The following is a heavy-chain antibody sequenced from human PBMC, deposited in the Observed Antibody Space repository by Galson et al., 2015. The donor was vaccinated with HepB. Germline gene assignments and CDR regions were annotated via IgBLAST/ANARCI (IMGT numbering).Heavy chain of an antibody. CDR3: ARDRVWGSGGYWYFDL. Sequence: SVKVSCKASGYTFTSYYMHWVRQAPGQGLEWMGIINPSGGSTSYAQKFQGRVTMTRDTSTSTVYMELSSLRSEDTAVYYCARDRVWGSGGYWYFDLWGRGTLVTVSS. D-gene: IGHD7-27*01. J-gene: IGHJ2*01. V-gene: IGHV1-46*01. CDR1: GYTFTSYY. CDR2: INPSGGST.